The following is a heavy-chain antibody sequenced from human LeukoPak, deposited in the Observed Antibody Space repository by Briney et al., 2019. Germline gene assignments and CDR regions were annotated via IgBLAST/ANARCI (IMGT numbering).Heavy chain of an antibody. CDR3: ARVTGYNWNYWGQDNWFDP. Sequence: GASVKVSCKASGYTFTSYGISWVRQAPGQGLEWMGWISAYNGNTNYAQKLQGRVTMTTDTSTSTAYMELRSLRSDDTAVYYCARVTGYNWNYWGQDNWFDPWGQGTLVTVSS. J-gene: IGHJ5*02. D-gene: IGHD1-7*01. CDR2: ISAYNGNT. CDR1: GYTFTSYG. V-gene: IGHV1-18*01.